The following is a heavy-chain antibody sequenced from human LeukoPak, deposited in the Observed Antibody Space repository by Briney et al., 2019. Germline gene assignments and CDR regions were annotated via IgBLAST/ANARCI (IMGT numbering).Heavy chain of an antibody. J-gene: IGHJ3*02. CDR3: AREAVYCSGGSCDDAFDI. Sequence: ASVKVSCRASGYTFTGYYMHWVRQAPGQGLEWMGRINPNSGGTNYAQKFQGRVTMTRDTSTSTAYMELSRLRSDDTAVYYCAREAVYCSGGSCDDAFDIWGQGTMVTVSS. CDR1: GYTFTGYY. V-gene: IGHV1-2*06. D-gene: IGHD2-15*01. CDR2: INPNSGGT.